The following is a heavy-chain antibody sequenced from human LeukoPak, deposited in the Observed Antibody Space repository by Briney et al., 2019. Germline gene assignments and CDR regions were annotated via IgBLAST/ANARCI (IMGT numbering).Heavy chain of an antibody. J-gene: IGHJ4*02. D-gene: IGHD3-16*01. CDR2: VIPIFGTA. V-gene: IGHV1-69*13. Sequence: SVKVSCKASGYTFTGYYMHWVRHAPGQGLEWMCGVIPIFGTANYAQKFQGRVTITADESTSTAYMELSSLRSEDTAVYYCARSALGVPYFDYWGQGTLVTVSS. CDR1: GYTFTGYY. CDR3: ARSALGVPYFDY.